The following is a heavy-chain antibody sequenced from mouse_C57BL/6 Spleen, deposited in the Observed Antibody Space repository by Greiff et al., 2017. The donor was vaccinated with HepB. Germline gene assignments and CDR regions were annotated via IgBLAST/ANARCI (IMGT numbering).Heavy chain of an antibody. CDR3: ARSDYDYGDFDY. J-gene: IGHJ2*01. CDR2: INPSNGGT. V-gene: IGHV1-53*01. D-gene: IGHD2-4*01. Sequence: VKLQQPGTELVKPGASVKLSCKASGYTFTSYWMHWVKQRPGQGLEWIGNINPSNGGTNYNEKFKSKATLTVDKSSSTAYMQLSSLTSEDSAVYYCARSDYDYGDFDYWGQGTTLTVSS. CDR1: GYTFTSYW.